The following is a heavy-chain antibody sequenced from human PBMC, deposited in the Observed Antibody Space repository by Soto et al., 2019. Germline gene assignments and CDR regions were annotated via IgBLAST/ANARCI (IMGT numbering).Heavy chain of an antibody. CDR1: GGSISSGGYY. J-gene: IGHJ4*02. D-gene: IGHD3-10*01. CDR3: ARAGSNPPIVDY. V-gene: IGHV4-31*03. CDR2: IYYSGST. Sequence: SETLSLTCTVSGGSISSGGYYWSWIRQHPGKGLEWIGYIYYSGSTYYNPSLKSRVTISVDTSKNQFSLKLSSVTAADTAVYYCARAGSNPPIVDYWGQGTLVTVSS.